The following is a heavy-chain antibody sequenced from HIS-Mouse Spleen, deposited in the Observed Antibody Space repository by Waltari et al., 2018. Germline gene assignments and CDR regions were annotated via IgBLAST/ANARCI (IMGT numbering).Heavy chain of an antibody. D-gene: IGHD6-6*01. CDR1: GGSLRSSRYY. V-gene: IGHV4-39*01. Sequence: QLQLQESGPGLVKPSETLSLTCTGPGGSLRSSRYYWGWIRQPPGKGLEWIGSIYYSGRTYYNPSLKSRVTISVDTSKNQFSLKLSSVTAADTAVYYCARHGNSSSYFDYWGQGTLVTVSS. J-gene: IGHJ4*02. CDR2: IYYSGRT. CDR3: ARHGNSSSYFDY.